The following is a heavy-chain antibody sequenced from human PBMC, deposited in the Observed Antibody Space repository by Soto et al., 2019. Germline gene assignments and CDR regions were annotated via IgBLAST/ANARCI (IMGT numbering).Heavy chain of an antibody. CDR2: ISYDGSKK. V-gene: IGHV3-30*18. Sequence: GGSLRLSCAASGFTFSNYGMHWVRQAPGKGLDWVAVISYDGSKKWYTDSVKGRFTISRDNSKNTLYLQMNSLRGEDTAVYYCAKSPPIGVEAYWGQGTLVTVSS. CDR1: GFTFSNYG. D-gene: IGHD6-19*01. CDR3: AKSPPIGVEAY. J-gene: IGHJ4*02.